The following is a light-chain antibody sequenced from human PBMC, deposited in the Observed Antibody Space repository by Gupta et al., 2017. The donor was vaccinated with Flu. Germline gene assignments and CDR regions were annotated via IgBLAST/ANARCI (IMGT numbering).Light chain of an antibody. CDR1: QDIRDS. Sequence: GDRITITCRASQDIRDSLAWYQHKPGKGPSLLIYAASTLHSGVPSRFRGSGSGTEFTLTISGLQPEDVATYYCQKCNGAPLSFGGGTKVEI. V-gene: IGKV1-27*01. J-gene: IGKJ4*01. CDR2: AAS. CDR3: QKCNGAPLS.